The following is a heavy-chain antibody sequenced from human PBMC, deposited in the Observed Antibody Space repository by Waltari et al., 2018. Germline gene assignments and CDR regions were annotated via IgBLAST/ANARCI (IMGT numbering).Heavy chain of an antibody. Sequence: QITLKESDPTRVRPTQPLALTCTFSGFSLSSNGVALAWFRQPPGKPLDWLAVIYWDDDNRYNLPLRSRLTITKDTSENQVVLTMTNMDPVDTAAYYCAHRFPTRGGWDSGLFDHWGQGTLVTVSS. CDR1: GFSLSSNGVA. CDR2: IYWDDDN. V-gene: IGHV2-5*02. D-gene: IGHD3-10*01. J-gene: IGHJ4*02. CDR3: AHRFPTRGGWDSGLFDH.